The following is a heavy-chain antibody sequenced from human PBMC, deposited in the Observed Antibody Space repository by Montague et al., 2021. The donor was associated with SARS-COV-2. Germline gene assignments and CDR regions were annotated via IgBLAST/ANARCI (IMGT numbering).Heavy chain of an antibody. Sequence: SETLSLTCTVSGGSVSSSPYYWGWIRQPPGRGLEWVGSISYSGRTYFSPSLKSRLTISVDPSENQFSLRLSSVTAADTAVYYCASSYYYGSGTYVYSYYMDVWGKGTTVTVSS. CDR2: ISYSGRT. CDR3: ASSYYYGSGTYVYSYYMDV. CDR1: GGSVSSSPYY. V-gene: IGHV4-39*01. J-gene: IGHJ6*03. D-gene: IGHD3-10*01.